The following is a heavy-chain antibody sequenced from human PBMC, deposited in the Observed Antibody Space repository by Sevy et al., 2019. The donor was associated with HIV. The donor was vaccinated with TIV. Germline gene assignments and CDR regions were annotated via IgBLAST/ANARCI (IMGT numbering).Heavy chain of an antibody. CDR2: ISRKVVST. CDR1: GFTFSSYA. V-gene: IGHV3-64D*06. CDR3: ATYCSSTSCYASGGDY. D-gene: IGHD2-2*01. Sequence: GGSRRLSCSASGFTFSSYAMHWVRQAPGKGLEYVSAISRKVVSTYYADSVKVRFTISRDNSKNTLYLQMSSLRAEDTAVYYCATYCSSTSCYASGGDYWGQGTLVTVSS. J-gene: IGHJ4*02.